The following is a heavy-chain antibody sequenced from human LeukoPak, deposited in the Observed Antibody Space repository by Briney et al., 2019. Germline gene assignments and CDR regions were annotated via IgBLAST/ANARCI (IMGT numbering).Heavy chain of an antibody. CDR2: ISGSGGVT. CDR3: AKSSFYGSGSYSENFDY. Sequence: GGSLRLSCAASGFTLSSYAMSWVRQAPGNGLEWVSAISGSGGVTYYADSVKGRFTISRENSKNTLYLQMNSLRAEDTAVYYCAKSSFYGSGSYSENFDYWGQGTLVTVSS. V-gene: IGHV3-23*01. D-gene: IGHD3-10*01. CDR1: GFTLSSYA. J-gene: IGHJ4*02.